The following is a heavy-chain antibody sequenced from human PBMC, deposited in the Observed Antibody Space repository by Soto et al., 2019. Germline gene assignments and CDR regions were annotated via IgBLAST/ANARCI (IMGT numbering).Heavy chain of an antibody. V-gene: IGHV4-31*03. CDR1: GGSISSGGYY. Sequence: SETLSLTCTVSGGSISSGGYYWSWIRQHPGKGLEWIGYIYYSGSTYYNPSLKSRVTISVDTSKNQFSLKLSSVTAADTAVYYCARVGYDSSGYYYLFDYWGQGTLVTVSS. CDR2: IYYSGST. CDR3: ARVGYDSSGYYYLFDY. D-gene: IGHD3-22*01. J-gene: IGHJ4*02.